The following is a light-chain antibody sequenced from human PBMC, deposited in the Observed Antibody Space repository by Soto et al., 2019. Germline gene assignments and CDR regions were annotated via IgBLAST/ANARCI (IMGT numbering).Light chain of an antibody. CDR1: QSVLSRSNNKNC. J-gene: IGKJ1*01. CDR3: QYQHGIHWT. Sequence: DIVMTLSPASLAVSLGERATINCKSSQSVLSRSNNKNCLAWYQQKSGQPPKLLIYWASAGESGVPVRFSGCGSGTDFTLTITRLQAEDVEGCYCQYQHGIHWTFGKGTRVEIK. V-gene: IGKV4-1*01. CDR2: WAS.